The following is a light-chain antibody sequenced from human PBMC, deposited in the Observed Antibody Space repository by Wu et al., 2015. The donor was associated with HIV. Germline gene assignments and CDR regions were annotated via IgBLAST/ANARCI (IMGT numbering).Light chain of an antibody. CDR2: RCT. Sequence: LIYRCTPTRADSVSQARFSGSGSGTEFTLTISSMQSEDSAVYYCQQYNKRPPWTFGQGTKVEIK. V-gene: IGKV3-15*01. CDR3: QQYNKRPPWT. J-gene: IGKJ1*01.